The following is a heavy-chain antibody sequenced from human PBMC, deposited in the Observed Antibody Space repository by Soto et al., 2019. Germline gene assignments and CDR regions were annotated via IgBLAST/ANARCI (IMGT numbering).Heavy chain of an antibody. CDR2: ISWNSGSI. Sequence: PGGSLRLSCAASGFTFDDYAMHWVRQAPGKGLEWVSGISWNSGSIGYADSVKGRFTISRDNAKNSLYLQMNSLRAEDTALYYCAKPGYQLLSSRGAFDIWGQGTMVTVSS. CDR1: GFTFDDYA. CDR3: AKPGYQLLSSRGAFDI. V-gene: IGHV3-9*01. D-gene: IGHD2-2*01. J-gene: IGHJ3*02.